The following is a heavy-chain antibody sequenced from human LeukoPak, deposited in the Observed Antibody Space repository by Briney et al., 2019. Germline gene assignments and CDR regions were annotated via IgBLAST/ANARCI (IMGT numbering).Heavy chain of an antibody. CDR3: TRGQDRYHDGDHGWFDP. Sequence: GGSLRLSCTAASGFSFSTSDMNCVRQAPGKGREGISYIISSGDLMYYAASVKGRFSISRDNAKNSLFLQMNSLRVEDTAIYSCTRGQDRYHDGDHGWFDPWGQGTLVTVSS. D-gene: IGHD3-16*02. CDR2: IISSGDLM. CDR1: GFSFSTSD. V-gene: IGHV3-48*03. J-gene: IGHJ5*02.